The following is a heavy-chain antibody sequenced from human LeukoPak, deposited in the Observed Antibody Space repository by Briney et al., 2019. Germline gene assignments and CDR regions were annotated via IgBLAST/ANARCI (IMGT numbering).Heavy chain of an antibody. CDR3: ARDDDGEIDY. J-gene: IGHJ4*02. V-gene: IGHV4-34*01. D-gene: IGHD4-17*01. Sequence: SGTLSLTCAVYGGSFSDYYWSWIRPPPGKGLEWIGEITHSGSTNYNPSLKSRVTISTDTSKNQFSLNLRSVTAADTAVYYCARDDDGEIDYWGQGTLVTVSS. CDR1: GGSFSDYY. CDR2: ITHSGST.